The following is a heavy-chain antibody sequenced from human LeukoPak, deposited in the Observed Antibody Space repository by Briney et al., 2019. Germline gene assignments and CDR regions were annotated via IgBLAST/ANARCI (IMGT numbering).Heavy chain of an antibody. J-gene: IGHJ3*02. D-gene: IGHD6-6*01. V-gene: IGHV3-23*01. CDR1: GFTFSSYA. Sequence: PGGSLRLSCAASGFTFSSYAMSWVRQAPGKGLEWVSAISGSGGSTYYADSVKGRFTISRDDSKNTLYLQMNSLRAEDTAVYYCAQRSAPLEYSSSSGAFDIWGQGTMVTVSS. CDR3: AQRSAPLEYSSSSGAFDI. CDR2: ISGSGGST.